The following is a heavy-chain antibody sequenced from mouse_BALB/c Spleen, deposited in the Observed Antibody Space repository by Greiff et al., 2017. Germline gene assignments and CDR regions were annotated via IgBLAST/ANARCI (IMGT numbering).Heavy chain of an antibody. CDR2: INPSNGRT. J-gene: IGHJ1*01. CDR3: ARDRETWYFDV. Sequence: VQLQQPGAELVKPGASVKLSCKASGYTFTSYWMHWVKQRPGQGLEWIGEINPSNGRTNYNEKFKSKATLTVDKSSSTAYMQLSSLTSEDSAVYYCARDRETWYFDVWGAGTTVTVSS. V-gene: IGHV1S81*02. CDR1: GYTFTSYW.